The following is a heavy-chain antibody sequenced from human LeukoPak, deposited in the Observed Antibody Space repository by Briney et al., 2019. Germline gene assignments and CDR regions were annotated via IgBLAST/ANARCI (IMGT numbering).Heavy chain of an antibody. J-gene: IGHJ4*02. CDR3: ARTSGYRKYYFDY. CDR2: IYYSGST. D-gene: IGHD3-3*01. CDR1: GGSISSYY. Sequence: SETQSLTCTVSGGSISSYYWSWIRQPPGKGLEWIGYIYYSGSTNYNPSLKSRVTISVDTSKNQFSLKLSSVTAADTAVYYCARTSGYRKYYFDYWGQGTLVTVSS. V-gene: IGHV4-59*01.